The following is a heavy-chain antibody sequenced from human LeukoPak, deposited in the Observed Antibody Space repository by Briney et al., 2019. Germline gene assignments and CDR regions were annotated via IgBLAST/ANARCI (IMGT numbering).Heavy chain of an antibody. D-gene: IGHD2/OR15-2a*01. CDR3: AKDYFSAAADY. CDR1: GFTFSSYG. CDR2: ISYDGSNK. Sequence: PGRSLRLSCAASGFTFSSYGMHWVRQAPGKGLEWVAVISYDGSNKYYADSVKGRFTISRDNSKNTLYLQMNSLRAEDTAVYYCAKDYFSAAADYWGQGTLVTVSS. J-gene: IGHJ4*02. V-gene: IGHV3-30*18.